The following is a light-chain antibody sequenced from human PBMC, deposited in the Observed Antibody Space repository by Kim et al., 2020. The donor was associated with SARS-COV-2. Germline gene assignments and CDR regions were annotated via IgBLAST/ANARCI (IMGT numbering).Light chain of an antibody. Sequence: QSALTQPASVSGSPGQSITIFCTGTSDDIGRYNYVSWYQQRPGKAPKVVIYGVTSRPSGVSVRFSGSKSGNTASLTISGLQPDDESDYYCCSYASSHSYVFGSGTKVTVL. CDR2: GVT. V-gene: IGLV2-14*03. CDR1: SDDIGRYNY. J-gene: IGLJ1*01. CDR3: CSYASSHSYV.